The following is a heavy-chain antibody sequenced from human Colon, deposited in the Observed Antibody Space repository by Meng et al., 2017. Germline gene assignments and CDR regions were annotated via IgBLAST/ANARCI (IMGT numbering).Heavy chain of an antibody. CDR1: GFTFSSYG. CDR2: ISNNGGST. D-gene: IGHD5-18*01. CDR3: ANGYSPDY. J-gene: IGHJ4*02. Sequence: ESPVGEPGGALVQPGGSRRLSCAASGFTFSSYGMSWVRQAPGKGLEWVSTISNNGGSTYYADSVKGRFTISRDNSKNTLYLQMNSLRAEDTAVYYCANGYSPDYWGQGTLVTVSS. V-gene: IGHV3-23*04.